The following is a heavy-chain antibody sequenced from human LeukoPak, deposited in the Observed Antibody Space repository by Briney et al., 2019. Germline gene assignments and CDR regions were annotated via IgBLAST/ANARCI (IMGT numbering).Heavy chain of an antibody. CDR1: GFTFSSYA. CDR2: ISSNGGST. Sequence: GGSLRLSCAASGFTFSSYAMHWVRQAPGKGLEYVSAISSNGGSTYYANSVKGRFTISRDNSKNTLYLQMGSLRGEDMAVYYCARARGLWFGELLTSDYFDYWGQGTLVTVSS. CDR3: ARARGLWFGELLTSDYFDY. J-gene: IGHJ4*02. V-gene: IGHV3-64*01. D-gene: IGHD3-10*01.